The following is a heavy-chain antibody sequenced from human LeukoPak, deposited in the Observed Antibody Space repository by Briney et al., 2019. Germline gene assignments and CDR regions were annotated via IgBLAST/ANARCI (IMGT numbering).Heavy chain of an antibody. D-gene: IGHD3-3*01. Sequence: AAVKVSCKASGYTFTGYYMHWVRQAPGQGLEWMGWINPNSGGTNYAQKLQGRVTMTTDTSTSTAYMELRSLRSDDTAVYYCARVKIKGGITIFKEYHYMDVWGKGTTVTVSS. CDR3: ARVKIKGGITIFKEYHYMDV. J-gene: IGHJ6*03. CDR2: INPNSGGT. CDR1: GYTFTGYY. V-gene: IGHV1-2*02.